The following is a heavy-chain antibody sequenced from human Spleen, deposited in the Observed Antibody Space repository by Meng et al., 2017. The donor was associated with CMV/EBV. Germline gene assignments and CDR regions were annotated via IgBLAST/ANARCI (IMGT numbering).Heavy chain of an antibody. CDR2: IYYTGST. Sequence: DYVTSGGYYWRWIRQHPGKGLEWIGYIYYTGSTYYNPSLKSRVTISVDTSKNQFSLKLSSVTAADTAVYHCARGNAPQHNRGWFGDYWGRGILVTVSS. J-gene: IGHJ4*02. CDR1: DYVTSGGYY. V-gene: IGHV4-31*02. CDR3: ARGNAPQHNRGWFGDY. D-gene: IGHD6-19*01.